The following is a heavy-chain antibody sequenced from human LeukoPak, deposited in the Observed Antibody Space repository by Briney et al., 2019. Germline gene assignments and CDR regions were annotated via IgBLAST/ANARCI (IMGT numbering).Heavy chain of an antibody. J-gene: IGHJ4*02. D-gene: IGHD4-23*01. CDR2: MNPNSGNT. V-gene: IGHV1-8*01. CDR3: ARSPLYGGNSGFDY. Sequence: GASVKVSCKASGYTFTSYDINWVRQAPGRGLEWMGWMNPNSGNTGYAQKFQGRVTMTRNTSISTAYMELSSLRSEDTAVYYCARSPLYGGNSGFDYWGQGTHVTVSS. CDR1: GYTFTSYD.